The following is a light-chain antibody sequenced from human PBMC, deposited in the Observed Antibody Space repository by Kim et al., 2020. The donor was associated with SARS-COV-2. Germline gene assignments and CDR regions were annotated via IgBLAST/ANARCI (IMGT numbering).Light chain of an antibody. V-gene: IGKV3-11*01. Sequence: FPGESATLVCGASHNIDINLAWYQQTPGRAPRLLIYDAGIRAAGIPDRFSASGSGTDFTLTIGSLAPEDFAVYYCQQRGNWPPALTFGGGTKLEI. J-gene: IGKJ4*01. CDR1: HNIDIN. CDR2: DAG. CDR3: QQRGNWPPALT.